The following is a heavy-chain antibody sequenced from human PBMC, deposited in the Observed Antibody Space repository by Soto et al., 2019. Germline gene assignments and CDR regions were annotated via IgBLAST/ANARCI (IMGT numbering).Heavy chain of an antibody. V-gene: IGHV3-23*01. Sequence: EVQLLESGGGLVQPGGSLRLSCAASGFTFNNYAMTWVRQAPGKGLEWVSAISGGGDTTSYADSVKGRFTFSRDGSKNTLSLKMSSLRAEDPALYYCAKGRGGSGSLTPRVDFCGQGTLVTVSS. CDR3: AKGRGGSGSLTPRVDF. CDR2: ISGGGDTT. J-gene: IGHJ4*02. CDR1: GFTFNNYA. D-gene: IGHD3-10*01.